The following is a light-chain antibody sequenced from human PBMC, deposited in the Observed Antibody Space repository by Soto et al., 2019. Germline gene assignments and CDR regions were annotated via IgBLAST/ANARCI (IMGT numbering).Light chain of an antibody. Sequence: EILLSQSPASVSLSPGDRVTLSCKASQTLTHQLAWYQHKPGQAPRLLIYGVSNRVTGIPARFSGSGSGTVFTLTIRSRESEDCALYYCQQSSHWPLIFGGGTKLEIK. CDR3: QQSSHWPLI. CDR1: QTLTHQ. CDR2: GVS. V-gene: IGKV3-11*01. J-gene: IGKJ4*01.